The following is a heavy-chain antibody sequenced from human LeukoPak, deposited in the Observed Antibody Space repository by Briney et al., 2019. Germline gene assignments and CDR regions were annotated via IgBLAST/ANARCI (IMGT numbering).Heavy chain of an antibody. J-gene: IGHJ4*02. CDR1: GFTFSSYW. Sequence: GGSLRLSCAASGFTFSSYWMSWVRQAPGKRLEWVANIRQDGSEKYYVDSVKGRFTISRDNAKNSLYLQMNSLRAEDTAVYYCARDLMVRGVDYFDYWGQGTLVTVSS. V-gene: IGHV3-7*01. CDR2: IRQDGSEK. D-gene: IGHD3-10*01. CDR3: ARDLMVRGVDYFDY.